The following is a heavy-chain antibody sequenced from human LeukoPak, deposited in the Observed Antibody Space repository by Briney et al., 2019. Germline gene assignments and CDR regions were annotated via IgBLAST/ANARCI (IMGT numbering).Heavy chain of an antibody. V-gene: IGHV3-20*01. CDR2: INWNGGST. Sequence: GGSLRLSCAASGFTFDDYGMSWVRQAPGKGLEWVSGINWNGGSTGYADSVKGRFTISRDNAKNSLYLQMNSLRAEDTALYHCARDRSSSGFNWFDPWGQGTLVTVSS. D-gene: IGHD6-19*01. CDR1: GFTFDDYG. CDR3: ARDRSSSGFNWFDP. J-gene: IGHJ5*02.